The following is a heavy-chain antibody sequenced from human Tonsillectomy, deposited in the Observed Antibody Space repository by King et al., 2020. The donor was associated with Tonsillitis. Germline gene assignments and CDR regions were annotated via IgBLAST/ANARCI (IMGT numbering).Heavy chain of an antibody. Sequence: VQLVESGGGVVQPGGSLRLSCAASGFIFDDYAMHWVRQAPGKGLEWVSVISGDGGGTYYADSVQGRFTISRDNSKDSLYLQMNSLRTEDTALYYCAKDIAVAEGYYHYYMDVWDKGTTVTVSS. V-gene: IGHV3-43*02. CDR3: AKDIAVAEGYYHYYMDV. J-gene: IGHJ6*03. CDR2: ISGDGGGT. D-gene: IGHD6-19*01. CDR1: GFIFDDYA.